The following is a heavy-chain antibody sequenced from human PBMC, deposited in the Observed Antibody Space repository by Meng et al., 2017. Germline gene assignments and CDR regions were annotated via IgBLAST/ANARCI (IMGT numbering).Heavy chain of an antibody. CDR1: GASVSSNSAA. CDR3: ARGSYSFDS. Sequence: QLQQSGPGLVKPSQTPSLICAISGASVSSNSAAWNWIRQSPSRGPEWLGRAYYRSKWYHDYAESVKSRISIDPDTSKNQFSLQLRSVTPEDSAVYYCARGSYSFDSWGQRTLVTVSS. CDR2: AYYRSKWYH. J-gene: IGHJ4*02. V-gene: IGHV6-1*01. D-gene: IGHD1-26*01.